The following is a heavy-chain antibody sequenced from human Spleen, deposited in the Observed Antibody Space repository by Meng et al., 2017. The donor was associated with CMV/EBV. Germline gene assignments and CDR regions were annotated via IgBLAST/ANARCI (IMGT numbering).Heavy chain of an antibody. J-gene: IGHJ4*02. CDR2: INPNSGGT. Sequence: QVQLVQSGAEVKKPGXSVKVPCKASGYTFTGYYMHWVRQAPGQGLEWMGWINPNSGGTNYAQKFQGRVTMTRDTSISTAYMELSRLRSDDTAVYYCARELGGSGYRIFDYWGQGTLVTVSS. CDR1: GYTFTGYY. D-gene: IGHD3-22*01. CDR3: ARELGGSGYRIFDY. V-gene: IGHV1-2*02.